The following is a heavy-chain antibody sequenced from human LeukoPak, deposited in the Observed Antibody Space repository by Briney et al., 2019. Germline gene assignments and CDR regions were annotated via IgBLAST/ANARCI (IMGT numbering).Heavy chain of an antibody. D-gene: IGHD5-24*01. Sequence: SETLSLTCTVSGGSISSSSYYWGWIRQPPGKGLEWIVSIYYSGSTYYNPSLKSRVTISVDTSKNQFSLKLSSVTAADTAVYYCASRDGYNSFDYWGQGTLVTVSS. CDR1: GGSISSSSYY. V-gene: IGHV4-39*07. CDR2: IYYSGST. J-gene: IGHJ4*02. CDR3: ASRDGYNSFDY.